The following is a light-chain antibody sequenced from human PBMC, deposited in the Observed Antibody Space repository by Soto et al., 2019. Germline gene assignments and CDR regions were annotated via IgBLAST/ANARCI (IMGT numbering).Light chain of an antibody. CDR2: LYSDGSH. J-gene: IGLJ3*02. CDR1: SGHSSYA. V-gene: IGLV4-69*01. Sequence: QPVLTQSPSASASLGASVKLTCTLSSGHSSYAIAWHQQQPEKGPRYLMKLYSDGSHSKGDGIPDRFSGSSSGAERYLTISSLQSEDEADYYCQTWVTGIQVFGGGTQLTVL. CDR3: QTWVTGIQV.